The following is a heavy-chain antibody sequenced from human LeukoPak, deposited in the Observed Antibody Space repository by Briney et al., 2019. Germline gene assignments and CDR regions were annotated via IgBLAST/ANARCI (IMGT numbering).Heavy chain of an antibody. CDR1: GFIFSSYG. D-gene: IGHD3-10*01. Sequence: GGSLRLSCAASGFIFSSYGMHWVRQAPGKGLEWAAVIWYDGSNKYYADSAKGRFTISRDNSKNTLYLQMNSLRAEDTAVYYCARDGDYYGSGSYYNRRHYFDYWGQGTLVTVSS. CDR3: ARDGDYYGSGSYYNRRHYFDY. J-gene: IGHJ4*02. CDR2: IWYDGSNK. V-gene: IGHV3-33*01.